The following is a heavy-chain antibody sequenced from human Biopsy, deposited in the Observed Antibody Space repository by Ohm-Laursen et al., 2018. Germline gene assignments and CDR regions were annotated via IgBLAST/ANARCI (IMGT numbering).Heavy chain of an antibody. J-gene: IGHJ4*02. V-gene: IGHV1-69*10. Sequence: ASVKVSCKASGGTFSSSAITWVRQAPGQGLEWMGGIIPIPNVATYAQKFQGRITITADESTSTAYMELSSLGSEDTAVYFCARGNVDTPNHRFDYWGQGTLVTVSS. CDR1: GGTFSSSA. CDR2: IIPIPNVA. D-gene: IGHD5-18*01. CDR3: ARGNVDTPNHRFDY.